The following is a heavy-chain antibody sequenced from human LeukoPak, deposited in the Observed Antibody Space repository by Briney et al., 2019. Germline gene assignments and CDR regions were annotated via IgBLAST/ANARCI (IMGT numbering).Heavy chain of an antibody. Sequence: GGSLRLSCAASGFTVSNKYMTWVRQAPGKGLEWVSLIYSDGRTYYADSVKGRCTISRDNSKNTLYLQMNSLRVEDTAVYYCARAKRRGYSGYDKSYYFDYWGQGTLVTVSS. CDR2: IYSDGRT. V-gene: IGHV3-53*01. D-gene: IGHD5-12*01. J-gene: IGHJ4*02. CDR1: GFTVSNKY. CDR3: ARAKRRGYSGYDKSYYFDY.